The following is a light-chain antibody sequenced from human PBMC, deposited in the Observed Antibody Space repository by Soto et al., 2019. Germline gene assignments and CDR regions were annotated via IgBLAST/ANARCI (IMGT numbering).Light chain of an antibody. CDR1: RSVSSN. CDR2: GAS. V-gene: IGKV3-15*01. Sequence: EIVLTQSPDTLSLSTGQRATLSCRASRSVSSNLAWYQQKPGQAPRLLIYGASTRATGIPARFSGSGSGTEFTLTISSLQSEDYAVYYCHQYNNWPPWTFGQGTKVDI. CDR3: HQYNNWPPWT. J-gene: IGKJ1*01.